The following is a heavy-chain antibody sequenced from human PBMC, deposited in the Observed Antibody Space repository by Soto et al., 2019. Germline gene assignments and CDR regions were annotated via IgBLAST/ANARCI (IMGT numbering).Heavy chain of an antibody. D-gene: IGHD3-10*01. Sequence: EVQLLESGGGLVQPGGSLRLSCAASGFTFSSYAMSWVRQAPGKGLEWVSTITDTGGDTKYADSVRGRFTMSRDNSKKTLYLQMNSLRVKDSALYYCARGSTDSYPGSRIFDFWGRGTLVTVSS. CDR2: ITDTGGDT. V-gene: IGHV3-23*01. CDR3: ARGSTDSYPGSRIFDF. J-gene: IGHJ4*02. CDR1: GFTFSSYA.